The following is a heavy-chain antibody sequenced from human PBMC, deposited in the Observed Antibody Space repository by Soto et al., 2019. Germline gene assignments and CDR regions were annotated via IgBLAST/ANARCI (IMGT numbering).Heavy chain of an antibody. CDR3: ARLPRNYDSSFGGAFDI. D-gene: IGHD3-22*01. CDR2: IDPSDSRT. J-gene: IGHJ3*02. Sequence: GESLKISCEASGYMFPIYHISWVRQMPGKGLEWIGKIDPSDSRTMYRPSSRARITISVDKSINTAYLEWGRLKASDTAMYYCARLPRNYDSSFGGAFDIWGQGTMVTVSS. V-gene: IGHV5-10-1*01. CDR1: GYMFPIYH.